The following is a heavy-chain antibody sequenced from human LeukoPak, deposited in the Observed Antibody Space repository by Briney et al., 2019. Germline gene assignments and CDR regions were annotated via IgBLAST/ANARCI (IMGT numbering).Heavy chain of an antibody. V-gene: IGHV3-53*01. J-gene: IGHJ4*02. CDR1: GFTVSTNY. CDR2: LYSGGIT. CDR3: ARYMTQRKYFDY. Sequence: PGGSLRLSCAASGFTVSTNYMSWLRQAPGKGLEWVSVLYSGGITYYADSVKGRFTISRDNSKNTLYLQMNSLRAEDTAVYYCARYMTQRKYFDYWGQGTLVTVSS. D-gene: IGHD1-1*01.